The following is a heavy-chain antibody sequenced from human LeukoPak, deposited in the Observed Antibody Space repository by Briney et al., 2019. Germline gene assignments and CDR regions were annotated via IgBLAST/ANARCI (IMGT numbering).Heavy chain of an antibody. Sequence: QPGRSLRLSCAASGFTFSSYAMHWVRQAPGKGLEWVAVISYDGSNKYYADSVKGRFTISRDNSKNTLYLQMISLRAEDTAVYYCARGTYCSSTSCETTNDYWGQGTLVPVSS. CDR3: ARGTYCSSTSCETTNDY. CDR2: ISYDGSNK. D-gene: IGHD2-2*01. CDR1: GFTFSSYA. V-gene: IGHV3-30*01. J-gene: IGHJ4*02.